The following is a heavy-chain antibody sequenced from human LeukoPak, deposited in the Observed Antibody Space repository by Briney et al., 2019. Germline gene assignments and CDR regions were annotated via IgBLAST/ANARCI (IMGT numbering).Heavy chain of an antibody. Sequence: KASETLSLTCTVSGGSISSYYWSWIRQPPGKGLEWIGYIYYSGSTNYNRSLKSRVTISGDTSKNQSSLKLSSVTAADTAVYYCAGQWELLSYFQHWGQGTLVTVSS. V-gene: IGHV4-59*01. D-gene: IGHD1-26*01. J-gene: IGHJ1*01. CDR2: IYYSGST. CDR1: GGSISSYY. CDR3: AGQWELLSYFQH.